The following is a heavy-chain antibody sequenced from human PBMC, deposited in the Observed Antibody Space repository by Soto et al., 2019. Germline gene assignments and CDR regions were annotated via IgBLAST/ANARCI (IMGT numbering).Heavy chain of an antibody. Sequence: QVQLVQSGAEVKKPGSSVKVSCKASGGTFSTYTINWVRQAPGQGLEWMGGIIPMFGTANYAQKFQGRVTITADESTRTADMELSSLRSEDTAVYYCARRYCISTSCHYYGMDVWGQGTTVTVSS. D-gene: IGHD2-2*01. CDR3: ARRYCISTSCHYYGMDV. V-gene: IGHV1-69*12. CDR1: GGTFSTYT. CDR2: IIPMFGTA. J-gene: IGHJ6*02.